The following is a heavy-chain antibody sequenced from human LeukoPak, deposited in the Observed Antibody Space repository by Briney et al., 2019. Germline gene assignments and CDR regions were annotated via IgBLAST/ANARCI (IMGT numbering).Heavy chain of an antibody. J-gene: IGHJ4*02. V-gene: IGHV3-53*01. D-gene: IGHD6-13*01. CDR1: GFAVSSDY. Sequence: GGSLRLSCAASGFAVSSDYMSWVRQAPGKGLEWVSIIYPGGTTYYADSVKGRFIISKDNSKNTLFLQLNSLRAEDTAIYYCARDSGFSSSTFDYWGQGTLVTVSS. CDR3: ARDSGFSSSTFDY. CDR2: IYPGGTT.